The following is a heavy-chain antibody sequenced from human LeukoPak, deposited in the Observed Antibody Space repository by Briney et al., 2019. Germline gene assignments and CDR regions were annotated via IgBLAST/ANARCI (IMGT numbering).Heavy chain of an antibody. CDR2: ISGSGGTT. D-gene: IGHD6-19*01. Sequence: GGSLRLSCAASGFTFSSYAMNWVRQAPGKGLEWVSAISGSGGTTYYADSVKGRFTISRDNSKNTLYLQMNGLRAEDTAVYYCASSSGWSQIVDYWGQGTLVTVSS. J-gene: IGHJ4*02. V-gene: IGHV3-23*01. CDR1: GFTFSSYA. CDR3: ASSSGWSQIVDY.